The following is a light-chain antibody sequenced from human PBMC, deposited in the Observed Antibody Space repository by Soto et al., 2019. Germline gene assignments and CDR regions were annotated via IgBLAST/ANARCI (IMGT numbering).Light chain of an antibody. CDR3: SSYTSSSTRV. Sequence: QSALTQPASVSGSPGQSITISCTGTSSDVGGYNYVSWYQQHPGKAPKLMIYEVSNRPSGVSNRFSGSKSDNTASLTISGLQAEDEADYYCSSYTSSSTRVFGTGTKLTVL. CDR2: EVS. CDR1: SSDVGGYNY. V-gene: IGLV2-14*01. J-gene: IGLJ1*01.